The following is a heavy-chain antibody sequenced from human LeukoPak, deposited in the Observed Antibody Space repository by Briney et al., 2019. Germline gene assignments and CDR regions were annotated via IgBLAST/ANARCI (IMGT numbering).Heavy chain of an antibody. CDR3: ARDQGDAFDI. V-gene: IGHV3-21*01. CDR1: GFTFSSYS. J-gene: IGHJ3*02. Sequence: KAGGSLRLSCAASGFTFSSYSMNWVRQAPGKGLEWVSSISSSSSYIYYADSVKGRFTISRDNAKNSLYLQMNSLRAEDTAVYYCARDQGDAFDIWGQGTMVTVSS. CDR2: ISSSSSYI.